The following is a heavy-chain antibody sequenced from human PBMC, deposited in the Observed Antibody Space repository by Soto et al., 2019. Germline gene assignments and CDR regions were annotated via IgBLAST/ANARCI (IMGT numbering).Heavy chain of an antibody. CDR2: IYYSGST. CDR3: ARNRSYGDYVIYWYFDL. V-gene: IGHV4-31*03. Sequence: QVQLQESGPGLVKPSQTLSLTCTVSGGSISSGGYYWSWIRQHPGKGLEWIGYIYYSGSTYYNPSLKSRVTISVDTSKNQFSLKLSSVTAADTAVYYCARNRSYGDYVIYWYFDLWGRGTLVTVSS. D-gene: IGHD4-17*01. J-gene: IGHJ2*01. CDR1: GGSISSGGYY.